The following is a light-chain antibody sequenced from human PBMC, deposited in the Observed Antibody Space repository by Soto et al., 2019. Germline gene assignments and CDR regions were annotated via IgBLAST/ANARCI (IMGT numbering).Light chain of an antibody. J-gene: IGLJ3*02. CDR1: SSNIGAGYD. CDR3: QSYDSSLSAWV. CDR2: GND. V-gene: IGLV1-40*01. Sequence: QSVLTQPPSVSGAPGQRVTISCTGSSSNIGAGYDVHWYQQFAGGVPKLLIYGNDHRPSGVPDRVSGSKSGTSGSLAITGLQAEDEADYYCQSYDSSLSAWVFGGGTKLTVL.